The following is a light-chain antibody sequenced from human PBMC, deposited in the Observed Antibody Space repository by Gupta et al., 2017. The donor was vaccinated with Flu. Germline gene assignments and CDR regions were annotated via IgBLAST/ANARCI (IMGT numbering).Light chain of an antibody. V-gene: IGKV1-39*01. CDR1: QSVNIY. CDR2: AAT. CDR3: HQSDSHRET. Sequence: DIQLTQSPSSLSASVGDRVTITCRTSQSVNIYLNWFHQRPGKAPKLLIYAATNLHSGVPSRFSGSGSGKEFTLTMTSLQSEDFGIYYCHQSDSHRETFGQGTKV. J-gene: IGKJ1*01.